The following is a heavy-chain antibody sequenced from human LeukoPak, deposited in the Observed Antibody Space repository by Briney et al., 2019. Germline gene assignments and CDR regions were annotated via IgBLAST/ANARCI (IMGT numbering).Heavy chain of an antibody. Sequence: SETLSLTCTVSGGSISSYYWSWIRQPPGKGLEWIGYIYYSGSTNYNPSLKSRVTISVDTSENQFSLKLSSVTAADTAVYYCASSKVRGVIRALDYWGQGTLVTVSS. CDR2: IYYSGST. D-gene: IGHD3-10*01. J-gene: IGHJ4*02. CDR3: ASSKVRGVIRALDY. CDR1: GGSISSYY. V-gene: IGHV4-59*01.